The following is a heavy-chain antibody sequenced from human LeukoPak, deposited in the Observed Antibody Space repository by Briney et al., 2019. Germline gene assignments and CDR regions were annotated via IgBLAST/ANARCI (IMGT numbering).Heavy chain of an antibody. J-gene: IGHJ5*01. CDR3: ARDEGRFDS. V-gene: IGHV1-18*01. CDR2: ISSYNGNT. CDR1: GYTFTSYA. Sequence: ASVKVSCKASGYTFTSYAISWVRQAPGQGRQAPGQGLEWMGWISSYNGNTNYAQKLQGRVTMTTDTSTTTVYMELRSLTSDDTALYYCARDEGRFDSWGQGTLVTVSS.